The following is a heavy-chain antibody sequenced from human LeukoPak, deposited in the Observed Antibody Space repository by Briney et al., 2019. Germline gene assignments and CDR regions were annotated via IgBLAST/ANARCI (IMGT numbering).Heavy chain of an antibody. CDR2: IYVDGRTT. CDR3: IRDFRSADL. V-gene: IGHV3-74*01. Sequence: GGSLRLSCVASGFTFSNYWMHWVRQPPGKGLVWGSRIYVDGRTTNYADSVKGRFTISRDNAKNTVYLEMNSLSVEDTTTYYCIRDFRSADLWGQGTLVTVTS. CDR1: GFTFSNYW. J-gene: IGHJ5*02.